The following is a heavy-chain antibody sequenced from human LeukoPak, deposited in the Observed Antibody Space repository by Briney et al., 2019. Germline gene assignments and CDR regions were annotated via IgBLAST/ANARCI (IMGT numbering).Heavy chain of an antibody. Sequence: GGSLRLSCAASGFTFSNYAVHWVRQAPGKGLKWVAVIRYDGSDEYYADAVKGRFTISRDNSKNTLYLQMNSLRVEDTAGYYCAREKQQVILSDAFDIWGQGTMVTVSS. V-gene: IGHV3-30*04. D-gene: IGHD6-13*01. J-gene: IGHJ3*02. CDR1: GFTFSNYA. CDR3: AREKQQVILSDAFDI. CDR2: IRYDGSDE.